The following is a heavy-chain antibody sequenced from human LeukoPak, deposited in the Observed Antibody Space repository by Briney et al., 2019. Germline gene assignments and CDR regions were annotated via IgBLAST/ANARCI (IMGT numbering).Heavy chain of an antibody. CDR2: IYYTGST. Sequence: SETLSLTCTVSGDSISSSNYYWGWIRQPPGKGLEWIGTIYYTGSTYYNPSLKSRVTISVDTSKNQFSLKLSSVTAADTAVYYCAREAGLLWFGELSFDAFDIWGQGTMVTVSS. CDR1: GDSISSSNYY. J-gene: IGHJ3*02. V-gene: IGHV4-39*02. D-gene: IGHD3-10*01. CDR3: AREAGLLWFGELSFDAFDI.